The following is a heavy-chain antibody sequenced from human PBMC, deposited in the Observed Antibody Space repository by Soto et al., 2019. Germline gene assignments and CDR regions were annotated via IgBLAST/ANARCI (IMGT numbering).Heavy chain of an antibody. J-gene: IGHJ4*02. Sequence: QVQLVESGGGVVQPGRSLRLSCAASGFTFSSYGMHWVRQAPGKGLEWVASISYDGSNKYYADSVKGRFTISRDNSKNTLYLQMNSRRAEDTAVYYCAKDLSYRQLGLRYWGQGTLVTVSS. CDR1: GFTFSSYG. V-gene: IGHV3-30*18. CDR3: AKDLSYRQLGLRY. D-gene: IGHD6-13*01. CDR2: ISYDGSNK.